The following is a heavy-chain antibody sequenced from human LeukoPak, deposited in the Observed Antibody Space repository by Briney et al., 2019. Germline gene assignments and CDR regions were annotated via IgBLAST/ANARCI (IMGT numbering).Heavy chain of an antibody. CDR3: ARGPPYIVVVTAIGFFDY. CDR1: GFTLSSYS. CDR2: ISSSSSTI. J-gene: IGHJ4*02. D-gene: IGHD2-21*02. Sequence: GGSLRLSCAASGFTLSSYSMNWVRQAPGKGLEWVSYISSSSSTIYYADSVKGRFTISRDNAKNSLYLQMNSLRDEDTAVYYCARGPPYIVVVTAIGFFDYWGQGTLVTVSS. V-gene: IGHV3-48*02.